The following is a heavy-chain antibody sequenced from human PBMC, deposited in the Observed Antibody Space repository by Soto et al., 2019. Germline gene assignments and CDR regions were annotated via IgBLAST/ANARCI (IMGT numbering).Heavy chain of an antibody. CDR2: TGSGTGPG. Sequence: ASVKVSCKASGGSLSTNPISWVRQAPGQGLEWMGGTGSGTGPGNHAQKFQGRLTVTADKSTSTVYMELTNLSSEDTAVYYCARRDSGGFYRFFDSWGQGTLVTVSS. D-gene: IGHD2-15*01. V-gene: IGHV1-69*06. CDR1: GGSLSTNP. J-gene: IGHJ4*02. CDR3: ARRDSGGFYRFFDS.